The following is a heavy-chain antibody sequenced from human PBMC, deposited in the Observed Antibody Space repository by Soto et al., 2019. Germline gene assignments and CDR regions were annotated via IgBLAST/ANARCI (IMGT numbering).Heavy chain of an antibody. D-gene: IGHD2-2*01. V-gene: IGHV3-7*01. J-gene: IGHJ4*02. CDR2: IKEDASEE. Sequence: EVQLVQSGGDLVQPGGSLRLSCVASGFTFSTYWMTWVRQAPGMGLEWVAGIKEDASEEDYVDSVKGRFSISRDNAKNSLYLQLNCRRAEYTSVYYCATAISSPFSNFDSWGQGSLVTVSS. CDR1: GFTFSTYW. CDR3: ATAISSPFSNFDS.